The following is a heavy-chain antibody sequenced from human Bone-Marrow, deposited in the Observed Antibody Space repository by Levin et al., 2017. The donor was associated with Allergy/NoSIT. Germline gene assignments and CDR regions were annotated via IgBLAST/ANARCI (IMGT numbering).Heavy chain of an antibody. V-gene: IGHV4-59*01. CDR1: GGLINNYY. CDR3: ARDRGVREVVGQSLLDYYGTDV. D-gene: IGHD3-10*01. J-gene: IGHJ6*02. CDR2: VYDSGET. Sequence: NASETLSLTCSVSGGLINNYYWTWIRQAPGKGLEWIGYVYDSGETKYNPSLKSRVSISIDRSKNQFSLDLSSVTAADTAVYYCARDRGVREVVGQSLLDYYGTDVWGQGTAVIVSS.